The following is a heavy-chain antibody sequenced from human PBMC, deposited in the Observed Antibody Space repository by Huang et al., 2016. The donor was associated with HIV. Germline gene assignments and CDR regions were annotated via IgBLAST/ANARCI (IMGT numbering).Heavy chain of an antibody. D-gene: IGHD5-12*01. V-gene: IGHV3-30*18. Sequence: QVQLVESGGGVVQPGRSLRLSCAASGFTFSNYGVHWVRRAPGKGLEWVAAISYDGSYQYYSDSVKGRFTISRDDSQNTLYLQMSSLRAEDMAVYFCAKDREDSAYQLDYWGQGTRVTVSS. CDR1: GFTFSNYG. CDR3: AKDREDSAYQLDY. CDR2: ISYDGSYQ. J-gene: IGHJ4*02.